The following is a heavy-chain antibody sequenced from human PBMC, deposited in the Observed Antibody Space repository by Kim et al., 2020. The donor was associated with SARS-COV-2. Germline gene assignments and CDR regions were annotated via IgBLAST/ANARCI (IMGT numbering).Heavy chain of an antibody. CDR3: SRRGFDP. CDR2: INHSGST. CDR1: GGSFSGYY. V-gene: IGHV4-34*01. Sequence: SETLSLTCAVYGGSFSGYYWSWIRQPPGKGLEWIGEINHSGSTNYNPSLKSRVTISVDTSNNQFSLKLSSVTAAATAVYYCSRRGFDPWGQGTLVTVPP. J-gene: IGHJ5*02.